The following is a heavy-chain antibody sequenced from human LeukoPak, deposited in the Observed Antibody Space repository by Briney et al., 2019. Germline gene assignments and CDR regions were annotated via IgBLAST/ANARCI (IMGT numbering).Heavy chain of an antibody. CDR3: ATGYSGSYYSDY. D-gene: IGHD1-26*01. CDR2: FDPEDGET. CDR1: GYTLTELS. J-gene: IGHJ4*02. Sequence: ASVKVSCKVSGYTLTELSMHWVRQAPGKGLDWMGGFDPEDGETIYAQKFQGRVTMTEDTSTDTAYMELSSLRSEDTAVYYCATGYSGSYYSDYWGQGTLVTVSS. V-gene: IGHV1-24*01.